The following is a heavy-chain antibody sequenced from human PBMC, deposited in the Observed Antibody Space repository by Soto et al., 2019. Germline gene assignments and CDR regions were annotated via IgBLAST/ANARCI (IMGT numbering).Heavy chain of an antibody. CDR3: AKDRQTFKSVWEPWDV. Sequence: QAGGSLRLSCAASGFTFNSYAMSWVRQAPGKGLEWVAGIGGGDTHYADSVMGRFIISRDDPKSMVSLQMNSQRVGDPAAYYCAKDRQTFKSVWEPWDVWCQGILVTVS. CDR2: IGGGDT. D-gene: IGHD1-26*01. J-gene: IGHJ3*01. V-gene: IGHV3-23*01. CDR1: GFTFNSYA.